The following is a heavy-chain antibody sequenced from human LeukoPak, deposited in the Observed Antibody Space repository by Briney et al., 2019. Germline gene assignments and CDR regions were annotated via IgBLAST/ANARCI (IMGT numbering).Heavy chain of an antibody. D-gene: IGHD5-12*01. Sequence: PGGSLRLSCAASGFTFSSYEMNWVRQAPGKGLEWVSYISSSGSTIYYADSVKGRFTISRDNSKNTLYLQMNSLRAEDTAVYYCAKRQGLSGPTRNFDYWGQGTLVTVSS. V-gene: IGHV3-48*03. CDR1: GFTFSSYE. J-gene: IGHJ4*02. CDR3: AKRQGLSGPTRNFDY. CDR2: ISSSGSTI.